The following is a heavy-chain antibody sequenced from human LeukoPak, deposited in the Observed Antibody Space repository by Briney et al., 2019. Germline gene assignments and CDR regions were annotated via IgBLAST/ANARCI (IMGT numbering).Heavy chain of an antibody. V-gene: IGHV3-49*04. CDR3: TRGDPRGYYYYGMDV. Sequence: GGSLRLSCTASGFTFGDYAMTWVRQAPGKGLEWVGFIRSKAYGETTEYAATVKGRFTISRDDSKSIAYLQMNSLKSEDTAVYYCTRGDPRGYYYYGMDVWGQGTTVTVSS. D-gene: IGHD3-10*01. J-gene: IGHJ6*02. CDR1: GFTFGDYA. CDR2: IRSKAYGETT.